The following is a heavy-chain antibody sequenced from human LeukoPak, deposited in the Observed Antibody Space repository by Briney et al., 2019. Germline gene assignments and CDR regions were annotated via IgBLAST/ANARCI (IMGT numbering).Heavy chain of an antibody. CDR1: GYTFTSYG. J-gene: IGHJ1*01. D-gene: IGHD1-26*01. Sequence: ASVKVSCKASGYTFTSYGISWVRQAPGQGLEWMGWISAYNGNTNYAQKLQGRVTMTTDTFTSTAYMELRSLRSDDTAVYYCARDEGIVGATGYFQHWGQGTLVTVSS. CDR2: ISAYNGNT. CDR3: ARDEGIVGATGYFQH. V-gene: IGHV1-18*01.